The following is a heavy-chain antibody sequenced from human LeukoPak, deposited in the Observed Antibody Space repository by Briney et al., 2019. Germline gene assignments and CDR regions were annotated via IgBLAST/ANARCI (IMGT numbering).Heavy chain of an antibody. D-gene: IGHD1-26*01. CDR2: ISDIGSI. J-gene: IGHJ4*02. Sequence: PSETLSLTCTVSGGSISSYYWSWIRQPPGKGLEWIAYISDIGSINYNPSLKSRVTISLDTSKNQFSLKLSSVTAADTAIYYCARHPYSGGNYPFGSWGQGILVTVSS. CDR1: GGSISSYY. CDR3: ARHPYSGGNYPFGS. V-gene: IGHV4-59*08.